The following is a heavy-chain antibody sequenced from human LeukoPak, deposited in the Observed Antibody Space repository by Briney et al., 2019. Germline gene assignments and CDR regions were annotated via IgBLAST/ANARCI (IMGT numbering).Heavy chain of an antibody. Sequence: PSETLSLTCTVSGGSISSYYWSWIRQPPGKGLEWIGYIYYSGSTNYNPSLKSRVTISVDTSKNQFSLKLSSVTAADTAVYYCARNPDGYNSHWGQGTLVTVSS. D-gene: IGHD5-24*01. CDR1: GGSISSYY. J-gene: IGHJ1*01. CDR2: IYYSGST. CDR3: ARNPDGYNSH. V-gene: IGHV4-59*01.